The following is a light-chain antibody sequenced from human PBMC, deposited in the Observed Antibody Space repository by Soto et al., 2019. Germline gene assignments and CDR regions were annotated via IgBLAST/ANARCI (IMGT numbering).Light chain of an antibody. CDR1: SSDVGGYRY. CDR3: SSYSSANTVV. Sequence: QSALTQPASMSGSPGQSSTISCTGSSSDVGGYRYVSWYQQLPGKAPKLLIYDVTYRPSGASNRFSGSKSGNTASLTISGLQPEDEADYYCSSYSSANTVVFGGGTKLTVL. V-gene: IGLV2-14*03. J-gene: IGLJ2*01. CDR2: DVT.